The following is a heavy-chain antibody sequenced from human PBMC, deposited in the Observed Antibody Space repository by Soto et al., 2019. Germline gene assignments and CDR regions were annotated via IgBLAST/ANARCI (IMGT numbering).Heavy chain of an antibody. CDR3: ARVRYSGSYQDAFDI. D-gene: IGHD1-26*01. J-gene: IGHJ3*02. CDR1: GGSISSYY. CDR2: IYYSGST. V-gene: IGHV4-59*01. Sequence: SDTLSLTCTVTGGSISSYYWSWIRQPPGKGLEWIGYIYYSGSTNYNPSLKSRVTISVDTSKNQFSLKLSSVTAADTAVYYCARVRYSGSYQDAFDIWGQGTMVT.